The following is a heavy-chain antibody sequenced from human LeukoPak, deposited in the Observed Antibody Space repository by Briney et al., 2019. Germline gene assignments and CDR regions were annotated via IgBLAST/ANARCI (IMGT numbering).Heavy chain of an antibody. D-gene: IGHD1-1*01. CDR2: IYYSGST. Sequence: SETLSLTCTVSGGSISSYYWSWIRQPPGKGLEWIGYIYYSGSTNYNPSLKSRVTISVDTSKNQFSLELSSVTAADTAVYYCARSRYNPHLFDYWGQGTLVTVSS. CDR3: ARSRYNPHLFDY. J-gene: IGHJ4*02. V-gene: IGHV4-59*08. CDR1: GGSISSYY.